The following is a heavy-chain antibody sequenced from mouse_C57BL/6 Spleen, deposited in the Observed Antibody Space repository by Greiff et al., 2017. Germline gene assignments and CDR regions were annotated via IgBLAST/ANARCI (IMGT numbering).Heavy chain of an antibody. J-gene: IGHJ4*01. CDR1: GYSFTGYF. CDR3: ARSEDYGSSYDYAMDY. V-gene: IGHV1-20*01. D-gene: IGHD1-1*01. CDR2: INPYNGDT. Sequence: EVQLQESGPELVKPGDSVKISCKASGYSFTGYFMNWVMQSHGKSLEWIGRINPYNGDTFYNQKFKGKATLTVDKSSSTAHMELRSLTSEDSAVYYCARSEDYGSSYDYAMDYWGQGTSVTVSS.